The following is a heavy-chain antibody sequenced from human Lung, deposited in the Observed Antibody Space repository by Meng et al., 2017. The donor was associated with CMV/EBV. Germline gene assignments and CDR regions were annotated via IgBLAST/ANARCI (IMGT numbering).Heavy chain of an antibody. CDR1: GGSISSGNC. CDR2: IYHSGST. CDR3: ASFPPPGKQWLVTDY. Sequence: LHLHWCGPGLSKPSGTLSLTCAVSGGSISSGNCWCWVRQPPGKGLEWIGEIYHSGSTNYNSSLKSRVTISVDKSKSQFSLKLSSVTAADTAVYYCASFPPPGKQWLVTDYWGQGTLVTVS. D-gene: IGHD6-19*01. J-gene: IGHJ4*02. V-gene: IGHV4-4*02.